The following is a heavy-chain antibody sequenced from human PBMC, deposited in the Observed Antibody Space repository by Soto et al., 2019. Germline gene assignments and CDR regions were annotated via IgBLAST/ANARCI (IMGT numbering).Heavy chain of an antibody. CDR2: IFWDDDK. CDR1: GFSLSTRGVG. CDR3: ANRSRDYAYSFAQ. Sequence: QITLKESGPTLVKPTQTLTLTCSFSGFSLSTRGVGVGWIRQPPGKALEWLALIFWDDDKWYGPSLRSRLTVTEDTHKIQVVLTMTNMDPVDTATYYCANRSRDYAYSFAQWRQGTLVTVSS. D-gene: IGHD4-17*01. V-gene: IGHV2-5*05. J-gene: IGHJ4*02.